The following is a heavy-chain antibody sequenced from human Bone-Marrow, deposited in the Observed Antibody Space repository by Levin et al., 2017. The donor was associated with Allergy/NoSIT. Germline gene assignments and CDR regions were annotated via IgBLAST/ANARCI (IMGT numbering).Heavy chain of an antibody. CDR3: ARSFGYSGYGGLYYFDY. CDR2: IYYSGST. Sequence: SQTLSLPCTVSGGSISSSSYYWGWIRQPPGKGLEWIGSIYYSGSTNHNPSLWSRVTISVDTSKNQFSLKLSSVTAADTAVYYCARSFGYSGYGGLYYFDYWGQGTLVTVSS. J-gene: IGHJ4*02. D-gene: IGHD5-12*01. V-gene: IGHV4-39*01. CDR1: GGSISSSSYY.